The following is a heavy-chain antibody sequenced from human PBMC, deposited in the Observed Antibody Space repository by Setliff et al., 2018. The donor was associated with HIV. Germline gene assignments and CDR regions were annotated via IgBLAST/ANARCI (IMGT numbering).Heavy chain of an antibody. CDR3: GVALGGHCSDGRCYCFDL. CDR1: GGPVGTSSYY. V-gene: IGHV4-39*07. J-gene: IGHJ4*02. D-gene: IGHD2-15*01. CDR2: MHQSGST. Sequence: SETLSLTCTVSGGPVGTSSYYWGWVRQSPGEGLQWIGSMHQSGSTYYSPSLKSRVTISVDRSKNQLSLKLTSVTAADTAVYYCGVALGGHCSDGRCYCFDLWGQGAPVTVSS.